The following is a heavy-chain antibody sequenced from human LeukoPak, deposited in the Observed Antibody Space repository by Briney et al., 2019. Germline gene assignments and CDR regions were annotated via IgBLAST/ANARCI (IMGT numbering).Heavy chain of an antibody. CDR3: ARGEDSSGYYYVYYFDY. Sequence: GASVKVSCKASGYTFTGYYMHWVRQAPGQGLEWMGWINPNSGGTNYAQKFQGWVTMTRDTSISTAYMELSRPRSDDTAVYYCARGEDSSGYYYVYYFDYWGQGTLVTVSS. J-gene: IGHJ4*02. CDR1: GYTFTGYY. V-gene: IGHV1-2*04. D-gene: IGHD3-22*01. CDR2: INPNSGGT.